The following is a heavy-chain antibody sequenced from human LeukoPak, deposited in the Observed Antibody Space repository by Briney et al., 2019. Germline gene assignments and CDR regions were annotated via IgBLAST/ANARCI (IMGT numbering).Heavy chain of an antibody. CDR2: IGNTGRTI. J-gene: IGHJ4*02. Sequence: PGGSLRLSCAASGFRFSSYEMNWVRQAPGRGLEWVSYIGNTGRTIYYVDSVKGRFTVSRDNAKNSLYLQMNSLRAEDTAVYYCARSGLWFGEGDYWGQGTLVTVSS. CDR1: GFRFSSYE. CDR3: ARSGLWFGEGDY. V-gene: IGHV3-48*03. D-gene: IGHD3-10*01.